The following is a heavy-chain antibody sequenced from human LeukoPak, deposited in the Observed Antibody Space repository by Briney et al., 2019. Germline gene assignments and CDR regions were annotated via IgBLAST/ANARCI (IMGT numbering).Heavy chain of an antibody. Sequence: SETLSLTCAVYGGSFSGYYWSWIRQPAGKGLEWIGRIYTSGSTNYNPSLKSRVTMSVDTSKNQFSLKLSSVTAADTAVYYCARHGYIAAADAFDIWGQGTVVTVSS. CDR3: ARHGYIAAADAFDI. V-gene: IGHV4-59*10. CDR1: GGSFSGYY. CDR2: IYTSGST. J-gene: IGHJ3*02. D-gene: IGHD6-13*01.